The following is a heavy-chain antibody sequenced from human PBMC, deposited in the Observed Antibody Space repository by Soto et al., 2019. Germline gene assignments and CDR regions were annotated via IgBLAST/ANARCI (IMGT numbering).Heavy chain of an antibody. CDR2: IGIGGSTK. V-gene: IGHV3-48*01. D-gene: IGHD3-9*01. Sequence: GGSLRLSCAASGFTFRNYGMNWVRQAPGKGLEWVSYIGIGGSTKYYADSVKGRFTISRDNSKNTLYLQMNSLRAEDTAVYYCARDGYDILTGYSHGDWFDPWGQGTLVTVSS. J-gene: IGHJ5*02. CDR3: ARDGYDILTGYSHGDWFDP. CDR1: GFTFRNYG.